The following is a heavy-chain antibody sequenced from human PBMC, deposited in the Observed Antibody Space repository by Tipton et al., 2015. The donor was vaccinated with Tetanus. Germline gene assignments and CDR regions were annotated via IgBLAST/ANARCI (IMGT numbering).Heavy chain of an antibody. CDR3: AGDVPYGDSFDY. V-gene: IGHV4-61*08. J-gene: IGHJ4*02. CDR1: GNSITNGGYY. CDR2: IHYTGST. Sequence: TLSLTCSVFGNSITNGGYYWNWIRQPPGKGLQWIGYIHYTGSTDYNPSLRSRVTISIDTSENQFSLHLSSVTAADTAVYYCAGDVPYGDSFDYWGQGALVTVSS. D-gene: IGHD4-17*01.